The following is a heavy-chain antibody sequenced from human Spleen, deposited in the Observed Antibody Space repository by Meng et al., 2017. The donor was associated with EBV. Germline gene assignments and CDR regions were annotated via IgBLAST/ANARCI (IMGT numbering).Heavy chain of an antibody. D-gene: IGHD3-10*01. Sequence: QVQLVQSGAEVKKPGASVKVSCKASGYSFNDYYTHWVRQAPGQGLEWMGRINPISGGTNYAQNFQGRVTMTRDTSISTAYMELSRLRSDDTAVYYCARDFGSGSHYNYWGQGTLVTVSS. J-gene: IGHJ4*02. CDR2: INPISGGT. CDR1: GYSFNDYY. CDR3: ARDFGSGSHYNY. V-gene: IGHV1-2*06.